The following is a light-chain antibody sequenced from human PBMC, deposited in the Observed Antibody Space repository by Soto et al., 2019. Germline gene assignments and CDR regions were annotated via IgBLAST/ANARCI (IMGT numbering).Light chain of an antibody. J-gene: IGLJ1*01. CDR1: SSNIGNNY. Sequence: QSALTQPPSVSAAPGQKVTISCSGSSSNIGNNYVSWYQQLPGTAPKLLIYENNKRPSGIPDRFSGSKSGTSATLGITGLQTGAEADYYCGTWDSSLSGGVFGTGTQLTVL. V-gene: IGLV1-51*02. CDR3: GTWDSSLSGGV. CDR2: ENN.